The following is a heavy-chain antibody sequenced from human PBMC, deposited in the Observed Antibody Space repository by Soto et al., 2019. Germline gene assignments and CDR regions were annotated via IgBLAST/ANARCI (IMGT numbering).Heavy chain of an antibody. CDR1: GGSFSSSTYY. CDR3: ARQPYDSTGYYYGA. D-gene: IGHD3-22*01. CDR2: MYSGGNT. V-gene: IGHV4-39*01. Sequence: SETLSLTCTVSGGSFSSSTYYWGWIRQPPGKGLEWIGSMYSGGNTYYNPSLKSRVTVSVDTSKNHFSLKLTSVTAADTAMYYCARQPYDSTGYYYGAWGQGTPVTVSS. J-gene: IGHJ5*02.